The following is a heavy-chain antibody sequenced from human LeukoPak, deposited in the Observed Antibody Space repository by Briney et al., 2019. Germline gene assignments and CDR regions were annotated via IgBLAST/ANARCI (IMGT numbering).Heavy chain of an antibody. V-gene: IGHV3-11*01. Sequence: PGGSLRLSCAASGFTFSDYNMRWIRQAPGKGLVWVSSISRSGSTKYYADSVKGRFTISRDNAKNSLFLQMNSLRAEDTAVYYCARVLRYCSGGNCYSGGLGYMDVWGKGTTVTISS. CDR1: GFTFSDYN. CDR3: ARVLRYCSGGNCYSGGLGYMDV. J-gene: IGHJ6*03. CDR2: ISRSGSTK. D-gene: IGHD2-15*01.